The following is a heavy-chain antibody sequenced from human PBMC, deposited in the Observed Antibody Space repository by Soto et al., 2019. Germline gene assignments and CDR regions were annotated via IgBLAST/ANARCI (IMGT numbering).Heavy chain of an antibody. CDR3: ARVLVGAGPNDWFDP. D-gene: IGHD2-15*01. CDR2: IYYSGST. J-gene: IGHJ5*02. CDR1: GGSISSSSYY. V-gene: IGHV4-39*01. Sequence: SETLSLTCTVSGGSISSSSYYWGWIRQPPGKGLEWIGSIYYSGSTYYNPSLKSRVTISVDTSKNQFSLKLSSVTAADTAVYYCARVLVGAGPNDWFDPWGQGAPVTVSS.